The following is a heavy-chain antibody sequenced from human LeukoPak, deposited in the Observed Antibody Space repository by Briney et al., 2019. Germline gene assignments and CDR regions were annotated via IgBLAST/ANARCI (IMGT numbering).Heavy chain of an antibody. Sequence: KTSETLSLTCTVSGGSISSYYWSWIRQPPGKGLEWIGYIYYSGSTNYNPSLKSRVTISVDTSKNQFSLKLSSVTAADTAVYYCARAAGRYDILTGYKLNYYGMDVWGQGTTVTVSS. CDR1: GGSISSYY. CDR3: ARAAGRYDILTGYKLNYYGMDV. J-gene: IGHJ6*02. V-gene: IGHV4-59*01. CDR2: IYYSGST. D-gene: IGHD3-9*01.